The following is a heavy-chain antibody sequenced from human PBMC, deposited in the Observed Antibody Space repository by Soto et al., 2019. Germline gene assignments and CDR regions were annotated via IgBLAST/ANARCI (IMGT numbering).Heavy chain of an antibody. CDR3: ARDPRDGYNPLFDY. D-gene: IGHD5-12*01. CDR2: INPNSGGT. Sequence: ASVKVSCKASGYTFTGYYMHWVRQAPGQGLEWMGWINPNSGGTNYAQKFQGRVTITADESTSTAYMELSSLRSEDTAVYYCARDPRDGYNPLFDYWGQGTLVTVSS. CDR1: GYTFTGYY. J-gene: IGHJ4*02. V-gene: IGHV1-2*02.